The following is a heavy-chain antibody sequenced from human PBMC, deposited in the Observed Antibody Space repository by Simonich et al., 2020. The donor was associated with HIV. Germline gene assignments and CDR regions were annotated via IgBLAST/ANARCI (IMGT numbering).Heavy chain of an antibody. CDR3: AKDRYYNFWSGYYDY. D-gene: IGHD3-3*01. CDR1: GFTFSSYA. Sequence: EVQLLESGGGLVQPGGSLRLSCAASGFTFSSYAMSWVRQAPGEGREWVSAISGSGGSTYYADSVKGRFTISRDNSKNTLYLQMNSLRAEDTAVYYCAKDRYYNFWSGYYDYWGQGTLVTVSS. J-gene: IGHJ4*02. CDR2: ISGSGGST. V-gene: IGHV3-23*01.